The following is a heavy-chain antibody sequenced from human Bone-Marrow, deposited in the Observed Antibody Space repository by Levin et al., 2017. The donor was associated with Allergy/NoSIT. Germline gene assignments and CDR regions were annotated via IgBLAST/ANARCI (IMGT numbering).Heavy chain of an antibody. D-gene: IGHD4-17*01. CDR3: ARDYGDEEN. J-gene: IGHJ4*01. Sequence: SETLSLMCTVSGASMSGGEYYWTWIRQFPGKGLEWIGFIYSSGSTSYNPSLKSRITMSIDTSKNQFSLKLNSVTAADTAVYYCARDYGDEENWGHGILVTVSA. CDR2: IYSSGST. V-gene: IGHV4-30-4*01. CDR1: GASMSGGEYY.